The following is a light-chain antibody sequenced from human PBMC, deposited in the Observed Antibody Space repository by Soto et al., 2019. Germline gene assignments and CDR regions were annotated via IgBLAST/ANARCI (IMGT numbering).Light chain of an antibody. CDR1: SSDVGGYDY. CDR2: EVN. V-gene: IGLV2-8*01. Sequence: QSALTQPPSASGSPGQSVTISCTGTSSDVGGYDYVSWYQQHPGKAPKLMIYEVNKRTSGVPDRFSGSKSGNTASLTVSGLQAEDEADYYCSSYVGTNNPVFGGGTKLTVL. J-gene: IGLJ2*01. CDR3: SSYVGTNNPV.